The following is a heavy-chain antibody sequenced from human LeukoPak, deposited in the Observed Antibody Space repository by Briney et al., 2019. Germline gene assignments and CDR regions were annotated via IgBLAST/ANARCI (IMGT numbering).Heavy chain of an antibody. V-gene: IGHV3-30*03. CDR3: ARDSPFFDY. J-gene: IGHJ4*02. CDR1: GFTFSSYG. Sequence: GGSLRLSCADSGFTFSSYGMHWVRQAPGKGLEWVAVISYDGSNKYYAVSVKGRFTISRDNSKNTLYLQMNSLRAEDTAVYYCARDSPFFDYWGQGTLVTVSS. CDR2: ISYDGSNK.